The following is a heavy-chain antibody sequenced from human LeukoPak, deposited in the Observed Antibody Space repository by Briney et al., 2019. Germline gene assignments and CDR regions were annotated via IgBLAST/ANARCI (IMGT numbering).Heavy chain of an antibody. V-gene: IGHV4-4*07. Sequence: SETLSLTCTVSGGSVSSYDWSWVRQPAGKGLEWVGRIYASGSTNYNPSLTSRVTMSVDTSKNHFSLKLSSVTAADTAVYYCARVELIVALPTSFDPWGQGTLVTVSS. CDR3: ARVELIVALPTSFDP. J-gene: IGHJ5*02. CDR2: IYASGST. CDR1: GGSVSSYD. D-gene: IGHD5-12*01.